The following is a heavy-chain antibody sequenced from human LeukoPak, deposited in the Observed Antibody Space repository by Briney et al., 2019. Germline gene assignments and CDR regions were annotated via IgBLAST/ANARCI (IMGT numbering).Heavy chain of an antibody. J-gene: IGHJ6*02. Sequence: PGGSLRLSCAASGFTFSSYAMHWVRQAPGEGLEWVAVISYDGNHKYYADSVKGRFTISRDNCKNTLYLQMNSLRADDTAVYFCARGVVVPGSSSWKNSYYGMDVWGQGTTVTVSS. CDR2: ISYDGNHK. CDR1: GFTFSSYA. V-gene: IGHV3-30*04. CDR3: ARGVVVPGSSSWKNSYYGMDV. D-gene: IGHD6-13*01.